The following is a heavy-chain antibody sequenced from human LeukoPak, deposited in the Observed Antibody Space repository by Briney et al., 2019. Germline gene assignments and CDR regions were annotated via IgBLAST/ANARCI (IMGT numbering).Heavy chain of an antibody. CDR3: ARDRLQVSDYRYYGMDV. CDR2: ISSSSSYT. CDR1: GFTFSDYY. V-gene: IGHV3-11*06. D-gene: IGHD4-11*01. J-gene: IGHJ6*04. Sequence: PGGSLRLSCAASGFTFSDYYMSWIRQAPGKGLEWVSYISSSSSYTNYADSVKGRFTISRDNAKNSLYLQMNSLRAEDTAVYYCARDRLQVSDYRYYGMDVWGKGTTVTVSS.